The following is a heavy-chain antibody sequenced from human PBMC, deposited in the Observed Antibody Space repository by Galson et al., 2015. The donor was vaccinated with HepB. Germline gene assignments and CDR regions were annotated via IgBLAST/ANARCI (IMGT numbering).Heavy chain of an antibody. CDR1: GFTFSNYW. D-gene: IGHD1-26*01. J-gene: IGHJ3*02. Sequence: SLRLSCAASGFTFSNYWMHWVRQAPGKGLVWVSRINNDGTSITYADSVKGRFTISRDNAKNTLYLQMNSLRAEDTAVYYCARGEWEQDAFDIWGQGTMVIVSS. CDR3: ARGEWEQDAFDI. CDR2: INNDGTSI. V-gene: IGHV3-74*01.